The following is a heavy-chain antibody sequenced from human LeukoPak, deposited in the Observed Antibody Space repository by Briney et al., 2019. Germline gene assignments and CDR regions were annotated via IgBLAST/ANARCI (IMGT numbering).Heavy chain of an antibody. CDR3: AMAPFYDSSGYNLDY. Sequence: ASVKVSCKVSGYTLTELTMPWVRQAPGKGLEWMGGFDPEDGETIYAQKFQGRVTMTEDTSTDTANMELSSLRSEDTAVYYCAMAPFYDSSGYNLDYWGQGTLVTVSS. CDR2: FDPEDGET. V-gene: IGHV1-24*01. J-gene: IGHJ4*02. D-gene: IGHD3-22*01. CDR1: GYTLTELT.